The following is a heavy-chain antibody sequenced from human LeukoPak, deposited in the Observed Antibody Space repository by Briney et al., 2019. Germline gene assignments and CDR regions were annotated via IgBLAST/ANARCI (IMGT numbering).Heavy chain of an antibody. CDR1: GYTFTGYY. V-gene: IGHV1-2*02. CDR2: INPNSGGT. D-gene: IGHD2-2*01. CDR3: ARGGYCSSTSCYLFYYYMDV. J-gene: IGHJ6*03. Sequence: GASVKVSCKASGYTFTGYYMHWVRQAPGQGLEWMGWINPNSGGTNYAQKFQGRVTMTRDTSISTAYMELSRLRSDDTAVYYCARGGYCSSTSCYLFYYYMDVWGKGTTVTVSS.